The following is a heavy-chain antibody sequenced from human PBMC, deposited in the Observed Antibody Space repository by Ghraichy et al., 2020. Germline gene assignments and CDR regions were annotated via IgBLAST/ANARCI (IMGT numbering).Heavy chain of an antibody. CDR2: INHSGST. D-gene: IGHD5-12*01. Sequence: SETLSLTCAVYGGSFSGYYWSWIRQPPGKGLEWIGEINHSGSTNYNPSLKSRVTISVDTSKNQFSLKLSSVTAADTAVYYCARARIVATITRYYYYYGMDVWGQGTTVTVSS. CDR3: ARARIVATITRYYYYYGMDV. CDR1: GGSFSGYY. V-gene: IGHV4-34*01. J-gene: IGHJ6*02.